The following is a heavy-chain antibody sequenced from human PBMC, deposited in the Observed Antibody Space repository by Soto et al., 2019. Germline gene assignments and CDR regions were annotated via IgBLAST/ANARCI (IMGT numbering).Heavy chain of an antibody. V-gene: IGHV4-31*03. J-gene: IGHJ4*02. CDR1: GGSISSGGYF. CDR2: IYYSGYT. CDR3: ARDHRGRFDY. D-gene: IGHD3-16*01. Sequence: SETLSLTCTVSGGSISSGGYFWTWIRQHPGKGLEWIGYIYYSGYTYYNPSLESRLVISIDTSKNHFTLWLSSLTAADTAVYYCARDHRGRFDYWGQGSLVT.